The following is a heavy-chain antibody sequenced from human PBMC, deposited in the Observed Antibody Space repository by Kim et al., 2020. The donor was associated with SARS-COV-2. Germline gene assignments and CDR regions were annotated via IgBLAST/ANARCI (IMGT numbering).Heavy chain of an antibody. Sequence: GGSLRLSCAASGFTFSTFAMSWVRQAPGKGLECVSTLGSGGDTYSADSVKGRFTISRDNSKNMLYLDMNNLRAADTAVYYCAKFRGLVLGAYHFDYWGQGTLVTVSS. V-gene: IGHV3-23*01. D-gene: IGHD6-19*01. CDR2: LGSGGDT. CDR3: AKFRGLVLGAYHFDY. J-gene: IGHJ4*02. CDR1: GFTFSTFA.